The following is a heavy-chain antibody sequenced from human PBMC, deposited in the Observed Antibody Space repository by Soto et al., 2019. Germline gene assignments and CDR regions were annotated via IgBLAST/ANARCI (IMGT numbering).Heavy chain of an antibody. CDR1: GCTFTSYG. CDR2: ISAYNGNT. Sequence: APVKVSCKASGCTFTSYGISWVRQAPGQGLEWMGWISAYNGNTNYAQKLQGRVTMTTDTSTSTAYMELRSLRSDDTAVYYCATIFGVPNGENWFDPWGQGTLVTVSS. CDR3: ATIFGVPNGENWFDP. D-gene: IGHD3-3*01. V-gene: IGHV1-18*04. J-gene: IGHJ5*02.